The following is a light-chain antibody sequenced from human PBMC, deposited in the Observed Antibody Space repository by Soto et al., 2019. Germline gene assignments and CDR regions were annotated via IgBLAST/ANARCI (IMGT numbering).Light chain of an antibody. Sequence: EIVMTQSPATLSVSPGERATLSCRASQSVSGNLAWYQQKPGQAPRLLIFAASTRATGIPARFSGSGSGTEFTLTISSLQSEDFAVYYCQQYTNWPPITFGPGTKVDIK. J-gene: IGKJ3*01. V-gene: IGKV3-15*01. CDR1: QSVSGN. CDR3: QQYTNWPPIT. CDR2: AAS.